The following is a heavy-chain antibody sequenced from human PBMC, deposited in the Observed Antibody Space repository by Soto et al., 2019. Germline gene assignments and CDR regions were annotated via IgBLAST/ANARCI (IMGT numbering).Heavy chain of an antibody. V-gene: IGHV3-33*01. Sequence: LRLSCAASGFTFSSYGMHWVRQAPGKGLEWVAVIRYDGSNKYYADSVKGRFTISRDNSKNTLYLQMNSLRAEDTAVYYCARVITMVRGVIVTDYYYGMDVWGQGTTVTVSS. D-gene: IGHD3-10*01. CDR1: GFTFSSYG. CDR2: IRYDGSNK. CDR3: ARVITMVRGVIVTDYYYGMDV. J-gene: IGHJ6*02.